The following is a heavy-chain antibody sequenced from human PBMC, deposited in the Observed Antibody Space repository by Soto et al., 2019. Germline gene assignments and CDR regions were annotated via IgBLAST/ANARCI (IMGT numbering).Heavy chain of an antibody. CDR2: MNPNSGNT. CDR3: ARFGITMVRGVIRSYYYYYMDV. Sequence: GASVKVSCKASGCTFTSYDINWVRQATGQGLEWMGWMNPNSGNTGYAQKFQGRVTMTRNTSIGTAYMELSSLRSEDTAVYYCARFGITMVRGVIRSYYYYYMDVWG. CDR1: GCTFTSYD. J-gene: IGHJ6*03. D-gene: IGHD3-10*01. V-gene: IGHV1-8*01.